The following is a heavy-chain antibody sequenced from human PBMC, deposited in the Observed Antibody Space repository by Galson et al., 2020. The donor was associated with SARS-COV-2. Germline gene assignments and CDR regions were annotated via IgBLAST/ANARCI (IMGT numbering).Heavy chain of an antibody. CDR2: IYWDDDK. Sequence: KMSGPTLVTPTQTLTLTCTFSGFSLRTSGVGVAWIRQPPGKALEWLALIYWDDDKRYSPSLRSRLTITKDTSKNQVVLTVTNMDPVDSATYFCSLFYYDYQGGQGTLVTVSS. CDR1: GFSLRTSGVG. D-gene: IGHD3-16*01. V-gene: IGHV2-5*02. J-gene: IGHJ4*02. CDR3: SLFYYDYQ.